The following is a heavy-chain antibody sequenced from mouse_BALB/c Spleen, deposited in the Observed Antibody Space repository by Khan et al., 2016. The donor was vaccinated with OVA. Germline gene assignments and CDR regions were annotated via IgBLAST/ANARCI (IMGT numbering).Heavy chain of an antibody. CDR3: ANGNYGWFAY. Sequence: EVELVESGGGLVKPGGSLKLSCAASGFTFSSFAMSWVRQTPEKSLEWVATISSAGTYTFYPDSLKGRFTLSRDNAKNTLYLQMKRTRSEDTAMDYCANGNYGWFAYWGQGTLVTVSA. CDR1: GFTFSSFA. J-gene: IGHJ3*01. CDR2: ISSAGTYT. D-gene: IGHD2-1*01. V-gene: IGHV5-9-1*01.